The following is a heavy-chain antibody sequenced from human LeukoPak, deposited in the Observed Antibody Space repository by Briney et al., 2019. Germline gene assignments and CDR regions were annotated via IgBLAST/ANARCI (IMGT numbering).Heavy chain of an antibody. J-gene: IGHJ4*02. CDR2: IYYSGST. V-gene: IGHV4-59*08. Sequence: SETLSLTCTVSGGSISSNYWSWIRQPPGKGLEWIGWIYYSGSTTYNPSLKSRVTMSLDTSKTQFSLKLSFVTAADTAVYFCARQIDGYVYSDYWGQGALVTVSS. D-gene: IGHD5-18*01. CDR3: ARQIDGYVYSDY. CDR1: GGSISSNY.